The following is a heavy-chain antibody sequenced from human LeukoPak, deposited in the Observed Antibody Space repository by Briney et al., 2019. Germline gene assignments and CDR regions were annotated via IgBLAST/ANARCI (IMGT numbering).Heavy chain of an antibody. D-gene: IGHD6-19*01. CDR3: ALPLAVAGTRGWFDP. CDR2: MNPNSGNT. J-gene: IGHJ5*02. Sequence: ASVKVSCKASGYTFTSYDINWVRQATGQGLEWMGWMNPNSGNTGYAQKFQGRVTMTRNTSISTAYMELSSLRSEDTAVYYCALPLAVAGTRGWFDPWGQGTLVTVSS. V-gene: IGHV1-8*01. CDR1: GYTFTSYD.